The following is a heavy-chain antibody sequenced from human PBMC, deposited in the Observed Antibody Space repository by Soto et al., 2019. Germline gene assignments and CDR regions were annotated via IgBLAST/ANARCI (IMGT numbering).Heavy chain of an antibody. CDR1: GFTFSSYW. CDR3: ARGSYSSGWYRHYYYYGMDV. J-gene: IGHJ6*02. V-gene: IGHV3-7*01. D-gene: IGHD6-19*01. CDR2: IKQDGSEK. Sequence: EVQLVESGGGLVQPGGSLRLSCAASGFTFSSYWMSWVRQAPGKGLEWVANIKQDGSEKYYVDSVKGRFTISRDNAKNSLYLQMNSLRAEDTAVYYCARGSYSSGWYRHYYYYGMDVWGQGTTVTVSS.